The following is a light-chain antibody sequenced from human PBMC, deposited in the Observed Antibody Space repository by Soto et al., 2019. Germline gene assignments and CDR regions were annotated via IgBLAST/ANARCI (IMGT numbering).Light chain of an antibody. Sequence: EIVMTQSPATLSVSPGERATLSCRASQTVSSNLAWYQQKPGQAHRLLIYGASTRATGMPARFSGSGSGTEFTLTISSLQSEDFAVYYCQQYNNWPHITFGQGTRLEIK. CDR3: QQYNNWPHIT. CDR2: GAS. CDR1: QTVSSN. V-gene: IGKV3D-15*01. J-gene: IGKJ5*01.